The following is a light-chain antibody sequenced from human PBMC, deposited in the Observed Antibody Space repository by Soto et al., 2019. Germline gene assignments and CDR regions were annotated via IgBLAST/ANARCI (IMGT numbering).Light chain of an antibody. Sequence: QSVLTPPASVSGSPGQSIAISCTGTSSDVGAHTYVSWYQQHPGKSPKLIIDDVSNRPSGVSTRFSGFKSGNTASLTISGLQDADESDYYCSSYTYTSTLVIFGGVTTLTVL. CDR3: SSYTYTSTLVI. V-gene: IGLV2-14*03. CDR1: SSDVGAHTY. J-gene: IGLJ2*01. CDR2: DVS.